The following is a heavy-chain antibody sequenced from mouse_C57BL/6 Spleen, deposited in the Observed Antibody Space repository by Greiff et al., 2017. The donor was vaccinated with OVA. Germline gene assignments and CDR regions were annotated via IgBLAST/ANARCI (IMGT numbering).Heavy chain of an antibody. J-gene: IGHJ1*03. CDR3: ARGPPFITTVYGYFDV. CDR1: GFTFSSYA. CDR2: ISDGGSYT. D-gene: IGHD1-1*01. Sequence: EVMLVESGGGLVKPGGSLKLSCAASGFTFSSYAMSWVRQTPEKRLEWVATISDGGSYTYYPDNVKGRFTISRDNAKNNLYLQMSHLKSEDTAMYYCARGPPFITTVYGYFDVWGTGTTVTVSS. V-gene: IGHV5-4*03.